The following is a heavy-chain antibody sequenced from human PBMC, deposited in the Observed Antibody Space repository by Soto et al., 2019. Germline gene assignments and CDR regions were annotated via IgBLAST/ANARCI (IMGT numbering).Heavy chain of an antibody. CDR3: ARALTNWYSSSWYAFDI. J-gene: IGHJ3*02. D-gene: IGHD6-13*01. CDR2: ISSSGSTI. V-gene: IGHV3-11*01. Sequence: GGSLRLSCAASGFTFSDYYMSWIRQAPGKGLEWVSYISSSGSTIYYADSVKGRFTISRDNAKNSLYLQMNSLRAEDTAVYYCARALTNWYSSSWYAFDIWGQGTMVTVSS. CDR1: GFTFSDYY.